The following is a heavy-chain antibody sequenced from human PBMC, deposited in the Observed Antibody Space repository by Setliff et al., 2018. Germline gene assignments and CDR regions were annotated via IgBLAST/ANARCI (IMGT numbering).Heavy chain of an antibody. V-gene: IGHV3-15*01. CDR2: IKRESDGGTT. D-gene: IGHD5-18*01. Sequence: SLRLSCAASGITFKNAWMSWVRQAPGKGLEWVGRIKRESDGGTTDYAAPVKGRFTISRDDSKNTLYLQMNSLKTEDTAVYYCISLWLGYYGLDVWGQGTTVTVSS. CDR1: GITFKNAW. CDR3: ISLWLGYYGLDV. J-gene: IGHJ6*02.